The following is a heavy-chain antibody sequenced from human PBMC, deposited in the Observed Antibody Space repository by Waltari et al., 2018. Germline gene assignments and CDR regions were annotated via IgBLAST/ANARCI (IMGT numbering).Heavy chain of an antibody. CDR2: IYYSGST. J-gene: IGHJ4*02. V-gene: IGHV4-59*11. CDR3: ARLLEDSSSAVVDY. D-gene: IGHD6-6*01. CDR1: GGSISSHY. Sequence: QVQLQESGPGLVKPSETLSLTCTVSGGSISSHYWSWIRQPPGKGLEWIGYIYYSGSTNYNPALKSRVTISVDTSKNQFSLKLSSVTAADTAVYYCARLLEDSSSAVVDYWGQGTLVIVSS.